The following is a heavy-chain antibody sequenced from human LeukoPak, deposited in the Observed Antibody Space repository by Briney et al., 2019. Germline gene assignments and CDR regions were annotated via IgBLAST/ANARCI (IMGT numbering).Heavy chain of an antibody. CDR3: ARDPPSYYYGSGSYPEYFDY. CDR2: IYHSGST. D-gene: IGHD3-10*01. J-gene: IGHJ4*02. Sequence: GSLRLSCAASGFTFSSYWMSWVRQAPGKGLEWIGEIYHSGSTNYNPSLKSRVTISVDTSKNQFSLKLSSVTAADTAVYYCARDPPSYYYGSGSYPEYFDYWGQGTLVTVSS. CDR1: GFTFSSYW. V-gene: IGHV4-4*02.